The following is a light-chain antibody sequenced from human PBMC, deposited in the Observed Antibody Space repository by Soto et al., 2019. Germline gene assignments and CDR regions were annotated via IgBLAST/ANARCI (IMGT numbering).Light chain of an antibody. CDR2: WES. V-gene: IGKV4-1*01. CDR1: QSVFKSSNNKNY. J-gene: IGKJ4*01. CDR3: QQYFDPLHT. Sequence: DIVITQSQDSLAVSLWERATLNCKSSQSVFKSSNNKNYLAWYKQKPGQPPKLLIYWESTRESGVPDRLSGSGSGTDLTLTISRLQAEDVAVYYCQQYFDPLHTXGGGTKVDIK.